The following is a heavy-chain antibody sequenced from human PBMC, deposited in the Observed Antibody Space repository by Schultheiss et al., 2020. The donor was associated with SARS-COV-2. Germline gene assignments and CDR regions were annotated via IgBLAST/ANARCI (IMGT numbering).Heavy chain of an antibody. CDR2: ISGSGGST. Sequence: GGSLRLSCAASGFTFSSYAMSWVRQAPGKGLEWVSAISGSGGSTYYADSVKGRFTISRDNSKNTLYLQMNSLRAEDTAVYYCARAMATGYYYYGMDVWGQATTVTVSS. CDR1: GFTFSSYA. D-gene: IGHD5-12*01. V-gene: IGHV3-23*01. CDR3: ARAMATGYYYYGMDV. J-gene: IGHJ6*02.